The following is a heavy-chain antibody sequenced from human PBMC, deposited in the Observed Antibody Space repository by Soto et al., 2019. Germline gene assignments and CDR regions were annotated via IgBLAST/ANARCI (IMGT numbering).Heavy chain of an antibody. J-gene: IGHJ3*02. CDR2: IIPIFGTA. CDR1: GGTFSRYA. Sequence: SVKVSCKASGGTFSRYAISWVRQAPVQGLEWMGGIIPIFGTANYAQKFQGRVTITADESTSTAYMELSSLRSEDTAVYYCARPASLRYFDWTPGDAFDIWGQGTMVTVSS. CDR3: ARPASLRYFDWTPGDAFDI. V-gene: IGHV1-69*13. D-gene: IGHD3-9*01.